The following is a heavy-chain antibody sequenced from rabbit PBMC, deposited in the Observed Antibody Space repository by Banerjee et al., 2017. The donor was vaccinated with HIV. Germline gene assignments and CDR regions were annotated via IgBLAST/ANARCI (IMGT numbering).Heavy chain of an antibody. V-gene: IGHV1S45*01. Sequence: QEQLKESGGGLVQPGGSLKLSCKASGFDFSSYYMSWVRQAPGKGLEWIACIYTGSGSALYVSWAKGRFTISKTSSTTVTLQMTSLTAADTATYFCARDLAGVIGWNFGLWGQGTLVTVS. D-gene: IGHD4-1*01. CDR1: GFDFSSYYM. CDR3: ARDLAGVIGWNFGL. CDR2: IYTGSGSA. J-gene: IGHJ3*01.